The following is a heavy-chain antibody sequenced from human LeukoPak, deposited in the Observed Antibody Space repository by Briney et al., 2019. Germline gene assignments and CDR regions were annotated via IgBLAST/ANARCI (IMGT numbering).Heavy chain of an antibody. CDR1: GFTFDDYA. V-gene: IGHV3-9*01. CDR3: AKEADYSSSWTDY. J-gene: IGHJ4*02. D-gene: IGHD6-13*01. Sequence: GRSLRLSCAASGFTFDDYAMHWVRQAPGKGLEWVSGISWNSGNLAYADSVKGRFTISRDNAKNSLYLQMNSPRAEDTALYYCAKEADYSSSWTDYWGQGTLVTVSS. CDR2: ISWNSGNL.